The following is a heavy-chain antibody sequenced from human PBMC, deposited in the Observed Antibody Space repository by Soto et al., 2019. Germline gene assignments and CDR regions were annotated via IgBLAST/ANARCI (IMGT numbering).Heavy chain of an antibody. CDR1: GFTFSSYA. J-gene: IGHJ4*02. D-gene: IGHD3-22*01. CDR2: ISGSGGST. CDR3: AKTMIVVVITGWLWDY. V-gene: IGHV3-23*01. Sequence: GGSLRLSCAASGFTFSSYAMSWVRQAPGKGLEWVSAISGSGGSTYYADSVKGRFTISRDNSKNTLYLQMNSLRAEDTAVYYCAKTMIVVVITGWLWDYWGQGTLVTVSS.